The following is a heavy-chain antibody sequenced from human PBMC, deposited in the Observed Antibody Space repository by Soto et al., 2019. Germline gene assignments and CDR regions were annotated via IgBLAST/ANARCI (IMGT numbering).Heavy chain of an antibody. J-gene: IGHJ6*02. CDR2: IYYSGST. CDR3: ARGAAAADYYYYGMDV. D-gene: IGHD6-13*01. Sequence: SETLSLTCTVSGGSISSGGYYWSWIRQHPGRGLEWIGYIYYSGSTYYNPSLKSRVTISVDTSKNQFSLKLSSVTAADTAVYYCARGAAAADYYYYGMDVWGQGTTVTVSS. V-gene: IGHV4-31*03. CDR1: GGSISSGGYY.